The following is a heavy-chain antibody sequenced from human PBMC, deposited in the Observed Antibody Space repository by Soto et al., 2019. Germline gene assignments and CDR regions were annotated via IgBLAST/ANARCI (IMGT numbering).Heavy chain of an antibody. D-gene: IGHD6-13*01. Sequence: LTCTVSGGSMRHYFWTWIRQPPGKGLEWIGYIHYSGTTSFFPSYNPSLRSRVTISEDTSKNQFSLKLLSVPTADTAVYFCAAGEASSRNLAPYYLDFWGQGTLVTVSS. V-gene: IGHV4-59*01. CDR1: GGSMRHYF. CDR3: AAGEASSRNLAPYYLDF. CDR2: IHYSGTT. J-gene: IGHJ4*02.